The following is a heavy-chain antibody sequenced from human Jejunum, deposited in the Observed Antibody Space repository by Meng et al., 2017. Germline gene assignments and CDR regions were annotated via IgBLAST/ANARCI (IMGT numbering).Heavy chain of an antibody. CDR2: IYHSGDT. CDR3: ARDWGCRDGYCFSGLLEF. D-gene: IGHD2-15*01. Sequence: QVQLQESGPGLARPSGNLTLTCSVSGDSISSNNRWTWVRQPPGRGLEWIGEIYHSGDTNYNPSLTSPVTISVDKSKNQFTLRLNSVTAADTAIYYCARDWGCRDGYCFSGLLEFWGQGILVTVSS. V-gene: IGHV4-4*02. J-gene: IGHJ4*02. CDR1: GDSISSNNR.